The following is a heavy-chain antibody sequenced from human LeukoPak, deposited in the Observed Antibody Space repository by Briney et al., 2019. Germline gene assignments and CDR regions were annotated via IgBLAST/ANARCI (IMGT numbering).Heavy chain of an antibody. J-gene: IGHJ4*02. D-gene: IGHD1-26*01. Sequence: GGSLRLSCAASGFTFSSYAMRWVRQAPRKGLEYVSATSSNGGSTYYANSVKGRFTISRDNSKNTLYLQMGSLRAEDLAVYYCARASDIVGATYFDYWGQGTLVTVSS. CDR2: TSSNGGST. CDR3: ARASDIVGATYFDY. CDR1: GFTFSSYA. V-gene: IGHV3-64*01.